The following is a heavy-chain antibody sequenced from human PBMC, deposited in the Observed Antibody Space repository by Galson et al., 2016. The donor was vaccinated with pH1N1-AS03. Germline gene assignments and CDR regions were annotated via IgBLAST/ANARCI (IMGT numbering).Heavy chain of an antibody. J-gene: IGHJ4*02. CDR1: GFTFDDYA. CDR2: ISWNSGSK. D-gene: IGHD4-17*01. V-gene: IGHV3-9*01. CDR3: VKDFDKYTFGDGTYFDY. Sequence: SLRLSCAASGFTFDDYAMHWVRQAPGKGLEWVSGISWNSGSKAYSDSVKGRFTISRDNAKNSLYLQMDILRPEDTALYYCVKDFDKYTFGDGTYFDYWGRGTLVTVSS.